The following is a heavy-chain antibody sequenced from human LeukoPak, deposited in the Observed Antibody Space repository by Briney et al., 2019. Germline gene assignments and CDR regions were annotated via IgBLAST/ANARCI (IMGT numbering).Heavy chain of an antibody. J-gene: IGHJ5*02. Sequence: ASVKVSCKASGGTFSSYTISWVRQAPGQGLEWMGRIIPILGIANYAQKFQGRVTITADKSTSTAYMELSSLRSEDTAVYYCASPVRGVIINPWGQGTLVTVSS. D-gene: IGHD3-10*01. V-gene: IGHV1-69*02. CDR2: IIPILGIA. CDR1: GGTFSSYT. CDR3: ASPVRGVIINP.